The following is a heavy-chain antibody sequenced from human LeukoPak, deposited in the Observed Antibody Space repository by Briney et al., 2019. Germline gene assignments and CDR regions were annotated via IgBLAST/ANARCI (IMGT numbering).Heavy chain of an antibody. J-gene: IGHJ4*02. CDR3: ARDPHYYGSGTPGYFDY. D-gene: IGHD3-10*01. CDR2: ISSTSSYI. V-gene: IGHV3-21*06. CDR1: GFTFSSYS. Sequence: GGSLRLSCAASGFTFSSYSMNWVRQAPGKGLEWVSSISSTSSYIYYADSVKGRFTISRDNAKNSLYPQMNSLRAEDTAVYYCARDPHYYGSGTPGYFDYWGQGTLVTVSS.